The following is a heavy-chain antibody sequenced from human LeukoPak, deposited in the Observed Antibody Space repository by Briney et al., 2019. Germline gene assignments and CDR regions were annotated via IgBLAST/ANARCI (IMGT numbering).Heavy chain of an antibody. J-gene: IGHJ4*02. CDR2: IYYSGST. Sequence: PSETLSLTCTVSGGSINSHYWGWIRQPPGKGLEWIGYIYYSGSTNYNPSLKSRVTISVDTSKNQFSLKLSSVTAADTAVYYCARGQLNYYDDRGYYYFDYWGQGTLVTVSS. CDR3: ARGQLNYYDDRGYYYFDY. D-gene: IGHD3-22*01. V-gene: IGHV4-59*11. CDR1: GGSINSHY.